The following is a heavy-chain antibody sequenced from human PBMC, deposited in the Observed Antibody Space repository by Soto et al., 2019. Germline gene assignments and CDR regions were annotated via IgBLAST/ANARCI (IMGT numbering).Heavy chain of an antibody. J-gene: IGHJ6*02. CDR2: LSAYNGNT. D-gene: IGHD5-18*01. Sequence: QVQLVQSGAEVKKPGASVKVSCKASGYTFTSYGISWVRQAPGQGLEWRGWLSAYNGNTNYAQKPQGRVTMTTDTSPSTAYMELRSLRSDDTAVYYCARDGVDTATGYYYGMDVWGQGTTVTVSS. CDR3: ARDGVDTATGYYYGMDV. CDR1: GYTFTSYG. V-gene: IGHV1-18*01.